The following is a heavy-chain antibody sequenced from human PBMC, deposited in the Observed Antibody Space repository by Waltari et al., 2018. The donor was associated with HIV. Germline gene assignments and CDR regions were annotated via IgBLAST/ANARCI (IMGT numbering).Heavy chain of an antibody. Sequence: QLQLRESGPGLVKPLETLALSCAVSGGSITSYLWSWYRQPPGKGLEWIGYIHSTGSTNYNPSLKSRVTISVDTSKTVFSLQLNSVTAADTAIYYCARGIFGGNPGYWGRGTLITVS. CDR1: GGSITSYL. D-gene: IGHD2-15*01. CDR2: IHSTGST. J-gene: IGHJ4*02. CDR3: ARGIFGGNPGY. V-gene: IGHV4-59*01.